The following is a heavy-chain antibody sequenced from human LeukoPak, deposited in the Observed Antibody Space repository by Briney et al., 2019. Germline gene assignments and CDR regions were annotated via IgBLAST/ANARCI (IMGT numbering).Heavy chain of an antibody. J-gene: IGHJ4*02. CDR3: ARHLEYSSSGGSFDY. CDR2: IYPGDSDT. Sequence: GESLKISCKGSGYSFTSYWIGWVRQMPGKGLEWMGIIYPGDSDTRYSPSFQGQVTISADRSISTAYLQWSSLKASDTAMYYCARHLEYSSSGGSFDYWGQGTLVTVSS. CDR1: GYSFTSYW. V-gene: IGHV5-51*01. D-gene: IGHD6-6*01.